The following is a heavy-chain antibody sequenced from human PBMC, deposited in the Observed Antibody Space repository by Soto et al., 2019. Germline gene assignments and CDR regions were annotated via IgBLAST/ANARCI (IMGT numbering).Heavy chain of an antibody. V-gene: IGHV3-30-3*01. CDR3: ARDDEGGSDCDLGS. CDR2: ISREGSKE. CDR1: GFTFSSYL. J-gene: IGHJ4*02. D-gene: IGHD3-10*01. Sequence: QVQLVESGGGVVQPGRSLRLSCATSGFTFSSYLIHWVRQTPDKGLEWVAFISREGSKEYYADSVKGRFTISRDNSKNTLYLEMNSLRAEDTAVYYCARDDEGGSDCDLGSWGQGTLVTVSS.